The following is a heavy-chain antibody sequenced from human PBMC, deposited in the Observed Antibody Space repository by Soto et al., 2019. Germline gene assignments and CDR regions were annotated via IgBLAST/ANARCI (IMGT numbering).Heavy chain of an antibody. Sequence: GGSLRLSCAASGFTFSSYAMHWVRQAPGKGLEWVAVISYDGSNKYYADSVKGRFTISRDNSKNTLYLQMNSLRAEDTAVYYCARDQPLSSYDFWSGYYNYYYYYVMAVWGQGTTVTVSS. CDR3: ARDQPLSSYDFWSGYYNYYYYYVMAV. J-gene: IGHJ6*02. V-gene: IGHV3-30-3*01. CDR1: GFTFSSYA. D-gene: IGHD3-3*01. CDR2: ISYDGSNK.